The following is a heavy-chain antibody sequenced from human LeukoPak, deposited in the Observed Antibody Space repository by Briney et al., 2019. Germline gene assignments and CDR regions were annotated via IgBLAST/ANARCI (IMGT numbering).Heavy chain of an antibody. Sequence: NPSETLSLTCAVYGGSFSGYYWSWIRQPPGKGLEWIGEINHSGSTNYNPSLKSRVTISVDTSKNQFSLKLSSVTAADTAVYYCARGRGRYYYDSSGYYPTYYFDYWGQGTLVTVSS. V-gene: IGHV4-34*01. D-gene: IGHD3-22*01. J-gene: IGHJ4*02. CDR2: INHSGST. CDR1: GGSFSGYY. CDR3: ARGRGRYYYDSSGYYPTYYFDY.